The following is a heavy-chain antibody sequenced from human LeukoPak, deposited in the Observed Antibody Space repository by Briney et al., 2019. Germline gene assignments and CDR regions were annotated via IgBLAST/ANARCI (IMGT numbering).Heavy chain of an antibody. CDR1: GGTFSSYA. V-gene: IGHV1-69*05. CDR3: ASLLVGMATIDFDY. D-gene: IGHD5-12*01. CDR2: IIPIFGTA. Sequence: ASVKVSXKASGGTFSSYAISWVRQAPGQGLEWMGRIIPIFGTANHAQKFQGRVTITTDESTSTAYMELSSLRSEDTAVYYCASLLVGMATIDFDYWGQGTLVTVSS. J-gene: IGHJ4*02.